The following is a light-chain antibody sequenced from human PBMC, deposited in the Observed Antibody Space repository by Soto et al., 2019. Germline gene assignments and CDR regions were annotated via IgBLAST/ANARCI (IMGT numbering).Light chain of an antibody. V-gene: IGKV1-9*01. CDR3: QQLDTYPIT. J-gene: IGKJ5*01. CDR2: AAS. Sequence: DIQLTQSPSSLSASVGDRVTITCRASQGISDYLAWYQHKPGKAPKLLVYAASTLQSGVPSRFSGSGSGTECTLTISSLQPEDFSTYYCQQLDTYPITVGQGTRLEIK. CDR1: QGISDY.